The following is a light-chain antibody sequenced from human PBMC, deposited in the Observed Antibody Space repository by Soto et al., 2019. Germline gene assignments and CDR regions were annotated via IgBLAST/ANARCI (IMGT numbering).Light chain of an antibody. CDR2: QNM. Sequence: SYELTQPPSVSVSPGQTASITCSGDKLGDKYACWYQQKPGQSPVLIIYQNMKRPSGITERFSGSNSGNTATLTISGTQAMDEADYYGRGWESSMVFGGGTTL. J-gene: IGLJ2*01. V-gene: IGLV3-1*01. CDR3: RGWESSMV. CDR1: KLGDKY.